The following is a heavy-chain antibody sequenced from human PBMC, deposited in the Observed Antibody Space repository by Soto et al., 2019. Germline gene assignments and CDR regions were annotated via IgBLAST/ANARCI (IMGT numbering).Heavy chain of an antibody. D-gene: IGHD6-19*01. CDR2: IKQDGSEK. J-gene: IGHJ4*01. CDR1: GFTFSSYW. V-gene: IGHV3-7*04. Sequence: GGSLRLSXAASGFTFSSYWMSWVRQAPGKGLEWVANIKQDGSEKYYVDSVKGRFTLSRDNAKNSLQLQMNSLRAEDTALYFCARVAYGDGWIFDYWGRGTLVTVSS. CDR3: ARVAYGDGWIFDY.